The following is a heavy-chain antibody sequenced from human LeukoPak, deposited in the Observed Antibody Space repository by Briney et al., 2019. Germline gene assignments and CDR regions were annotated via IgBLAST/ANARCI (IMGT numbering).Heavy chain of an antibody. CDR2: INPNSGGT. D-gene: IGHD1-26*01. CDR1: GYTFTDYY. V-gene: IGHV1-2*02. Sequence: ASVKVSCKASGYTFTDYYVHWVRQAPGQGLEWMGWINPNSGGTNYAQKFQGRVTMTRDTSISTAYMELSRLRSDDTAVYYCAREGPIVGATHRVDYWGQGTLVTVSS. J-gene: IGHJ4*02. CDR3: AREGPIVGATHRVDY.